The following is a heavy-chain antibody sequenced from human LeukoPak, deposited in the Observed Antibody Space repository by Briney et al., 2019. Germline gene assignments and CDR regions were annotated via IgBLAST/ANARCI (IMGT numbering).Heavy chain of an antibody. V-gene: IGHV1-69*05. Sequence: EASVKVSCKASGYTFTGYYMHWVRQAPGQGLEWMGGIIPIFGTANYAQKFQGRVTITTDESTSTAYMELSSLRSEDTAVYYCARANWNDGDYNWFDPWGQGTLVTVSS. D-gene: IGHD1-1*01. CDR3: ARANWNDGDYNWFDP. CDR1: GYTFTGYY. CDR2: IIPIFGTA. J-gene: IGHJ5*02.